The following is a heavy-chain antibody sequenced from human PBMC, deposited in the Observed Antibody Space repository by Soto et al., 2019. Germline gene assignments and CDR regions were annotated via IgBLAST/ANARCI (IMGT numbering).Heavy chain of an antibody. CDR2: IAYSGDT. CDR3: ARDFERSAIGP. D-gene: IGHD3-9*01. CDR1: GGSIISADSY. Sequence: PSETLFLTCAVSGGSIISADSYWFWIRKHPGKGLEWIGYIAYSGDTSYNPSLRSRVTISADTSENKFSLTLKSGTAADTAVYFCARDFERSAIGPWGQGTSVTVSS. J-gene: IGHJ5*02. V-gene: IGHV4-31*11.